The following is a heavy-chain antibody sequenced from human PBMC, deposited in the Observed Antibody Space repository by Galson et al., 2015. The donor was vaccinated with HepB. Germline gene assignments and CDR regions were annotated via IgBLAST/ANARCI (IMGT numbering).Heavy chain of an antibody. D-gene: IGHD7-27*01. CDR3: AREKRTGHSYYYYGMDV. Sequence: SVKVSCKASGGTFSSYAISWVRQAPGQGLEWMGGIIPIFGTANYAQKFQGRVTITADESTSTAYMELSSLRSEDTAVYYCAREKRTGHSYYYYGMDVWGQGTTVTVSS. J-gene: IGHJ6*02. CDR1: GGTFSSYA. V-gene: IGHV1-69*13. CDR2: IIPIFGTA.